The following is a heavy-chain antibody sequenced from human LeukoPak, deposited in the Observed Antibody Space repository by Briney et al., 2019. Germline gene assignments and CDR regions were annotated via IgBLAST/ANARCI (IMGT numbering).Heavy chain of an antibody. Sequence: ASVKVSCKASGYTFTDYYMHWVRQAPGQGLEWIAWINLNSGGTNFAQRFQGRVTMTRDTSISTAYMDLSRLISDDTAVYYCARDAGYCTGGSCWYFDHWGQGTLVTVSS. CDR3: ARDAGYCTGGSCWYFDH. D-gene: IGHD2-15*01. CDR2: INLNSGGT. V-gene: IGHV1-2*02. J-gene: IGHJ4*02. CDR1: GYTFTDYY.